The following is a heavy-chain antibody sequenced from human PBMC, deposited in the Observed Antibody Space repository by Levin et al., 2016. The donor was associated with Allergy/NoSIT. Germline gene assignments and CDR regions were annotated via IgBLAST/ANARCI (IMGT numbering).Heavy chain of an antibody. J-gene: IGHJ6*02. CDR2: INTDGRST. CDR3: TTEGLGIGYFSMDV. Sequence: GGSLRLSCAASGFIFSKYWMHWVRQAPGKGLVWVSRINTDGRSTSYADSVKGRFTISRDNAKNTLYLQMNSLRVEDTAVYYCTTEGLGIGYFSMDVWGQGTTVTVSS. D-gene: IGHD7-27*01. CDR1: GFIFSKYW. V-gene: IGHV3-74*01.